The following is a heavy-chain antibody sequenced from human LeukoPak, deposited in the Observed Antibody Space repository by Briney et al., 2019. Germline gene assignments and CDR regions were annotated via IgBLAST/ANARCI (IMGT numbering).Heavy chain of an antibody. J-gene: IGHJ3*02. CDR1: GGTFGSYA. D-gene: IGHD2-21*02. CDR3: ARGRLCGGDCWDDAFDI. V-gene: IGHV1-69*04. Sequence: TVKVSCKASGGTFGSYAISWVRQAPGQGLEWMGRIIPILGIANYAQKFQGRVTITADKSTSTAYMELSSLRSEDTAVYYCARGRLCGGDCWDDAFDIWGQGTMVTVSS. CDR2: IIPILGIA.